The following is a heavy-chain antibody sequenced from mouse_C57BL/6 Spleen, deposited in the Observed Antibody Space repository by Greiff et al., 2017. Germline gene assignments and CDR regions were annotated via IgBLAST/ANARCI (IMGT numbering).Heavy chain of an antibody. D-gene: IGHD1-1*01. J-gene: IGHJ3*01. CDR2: IDPENGDT. CDR3: TTGYGSSFYY. CDR1: GFNIKDDY. Sequence: VQLQQSGAELVRPGASVKLSCTASGFNIKDDYMHWVKQRPEQGLEWIGWIDPENGDTEYASKFQGKATIAADTSSNTAYLQLSSLTAEDAAVYYCTTGYGSSFYYWGQGTLVTVSA. V-gene: IGHV14-4*01.